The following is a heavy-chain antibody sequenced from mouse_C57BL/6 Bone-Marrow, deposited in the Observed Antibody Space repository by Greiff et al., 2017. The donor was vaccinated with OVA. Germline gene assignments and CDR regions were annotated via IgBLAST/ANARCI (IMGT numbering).Heavy chain of an antibody. Sequence: VQLQQSGPELVKPGASVKISCKASGYAFSSSWMNWVKQRPGKGLEWIGRIYPGDGDTNYNGKFKGKATLTADKSSSTAYMQLSSLTSEDSAVYFCASFLLLRYWGQGTLVTVSA. D-gene: IGHD1-1*01. V-gene: IGHV1-82*01. CDR1: GYAFSSSW. CDR3: ASFLLLRY. J-gene: IGHJ3*01. CDR2: IYPGDGDT.